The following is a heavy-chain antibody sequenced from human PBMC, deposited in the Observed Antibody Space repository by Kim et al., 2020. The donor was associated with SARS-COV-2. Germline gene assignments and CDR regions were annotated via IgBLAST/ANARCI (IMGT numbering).Heavy chain of an antibody. CDR3: ARHGGRAVAGTVY. CDR2: IYYSGST. V-gene: IGHV4-39*01. D-gene: IGHD6-19*01. J-gene: IGHJ4*02. CDR1: GGSISSSSYY. Sequence: SETLSLTCTVSGGSISSSSYYWGWIRQPPGKGLEWIGSIYYSGSTYYNPSLKSRVTISVDTSKNQFSLKLSSVTAADTAVYYCARHGGRAVAGTVYGGQGTLVTVSS.